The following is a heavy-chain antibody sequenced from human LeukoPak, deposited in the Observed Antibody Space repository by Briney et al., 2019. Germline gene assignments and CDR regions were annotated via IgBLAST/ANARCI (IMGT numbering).Heavy chain of an antibody. Sequence: GGSLRLSCAASGFTFSSYAMSWVRQAPGKGLEWVSAISGSGGSPYYADSVKGRFTISRDNSKNTLYLQMNSLRAEDTAVYYCAIITFGGVIGKDYWGQGTLVTVSS. CDR1: GFTFSSYA. D-gene: IGHD3-16*02. CDR2: ISGSGGSP. J-gene: IGHJ4*02. V-gene: IGHV3-23*01. CDR3: AIITFGGVIGKDY.